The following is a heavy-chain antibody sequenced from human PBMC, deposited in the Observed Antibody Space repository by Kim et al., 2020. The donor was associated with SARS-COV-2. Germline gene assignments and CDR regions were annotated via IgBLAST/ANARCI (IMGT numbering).Heavy chain of an antibody. Sequence: VKGRFTISRDDSKNTLYLQMNSLKTEDTAVYYCTTDRYYDYVWGSYRLGYWGQGTLVTVSS. D-gene: IGHD3-16*02. J-gene: IGHJ4*02. CDR3: TTDRYYDYVWGSYRLGY. V-gene: IGHV3-15*01.